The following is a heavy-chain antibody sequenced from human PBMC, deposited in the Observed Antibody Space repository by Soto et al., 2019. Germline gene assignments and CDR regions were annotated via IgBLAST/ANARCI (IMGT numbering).Heavy chain of an antibody. V-gene: IGHV1-46*01. J-gene: IGHJ5*02. Sequence: GASVEVSCKASGYTFTSYYMHWVRQAPGQGLEWMGIINPSGGSTSYAQKFQGRVTMTRDTSTSTVYMELSSLRSEDTAVYYCARDRRGGSGWYSNWFDPLGQGTLVAFSS. CDR2: INPSGGST. CDR1: GYTFTSYY. D-gene: IGHD6-19*01. CDR3: ARDRRGGSGWYSNWFDP.